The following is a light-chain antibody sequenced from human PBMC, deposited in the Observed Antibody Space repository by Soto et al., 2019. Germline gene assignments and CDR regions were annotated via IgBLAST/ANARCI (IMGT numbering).Light chain of an antibody. CDR1: SVDVGSYNL. V-gene: IGLV2-23*03. J-gene: IGLJ2*01. CDR3: CSYAGSSTLYVV. CDR2: EGS. Sequence: QSALTQPASVSGSPGQLITISCTGTSVDVGSYNLVSWYQQHPGKAPKLMIYEGSKRPSGVSNRFSGSKSGNTASLTISGLQAEDEADYYCCSYAGSSTLYVVFGGGTKLTVL.